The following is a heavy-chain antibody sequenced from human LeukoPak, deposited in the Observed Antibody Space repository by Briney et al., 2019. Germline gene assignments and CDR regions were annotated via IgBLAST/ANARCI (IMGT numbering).Heavy chain of an antibody. V-gene: IGHV1-69*05. Sequence: SVKVSCKASGGTFSSYAISWVRQAPGQGLEWMGRIIPIFGTANYAQKFQRRVTITTDESTSTAYMELGSLRSEDTAVYYCACDTYYYDSSGYHEDYWGQGTLVTVSS. J-gene: IGHJ4*02. CDR2: IIPIFGTA. CDR3: ACDTYYYDSSGYHEDY. CDR1: GGTFSSYA. D-gene: IGHD3-22*01.